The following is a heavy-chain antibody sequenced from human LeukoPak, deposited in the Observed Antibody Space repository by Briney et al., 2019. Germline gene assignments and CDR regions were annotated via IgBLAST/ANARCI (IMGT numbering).Heavy chain of an antibody. CDR1: GFTVTDNY. Sequence: PGGSLRLSCAASGFTVTDNYMNWVRQSSGKGLEWVSVIYGGGDTNYADSVKGRFIISRDTSKNTVYLQMNSLRAEDMALYYCAKDTRLDYSNHGAFDIWGQGTMVTVSS. D-gene: IGHD4-11*01. V-gene: IGHV3-53*05. CDR2: IYGGGDT. J-gene: IGHJ3*02. CDR3: AKDTRLDYSNHGAFDI.